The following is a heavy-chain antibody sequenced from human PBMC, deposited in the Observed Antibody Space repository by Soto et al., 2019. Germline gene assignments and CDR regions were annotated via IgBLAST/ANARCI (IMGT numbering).Heavy chain of an antibody. V-gene: IGHV3-43*01. CDR3: AKDTGGYDGDYYYGMDV. CDR2: ISWDGGST. J-gene: IGHJ6*02. Sequence: GGSLRLSCAASGFTFDDYSMHWVRQAPGKGLEWVSLISWDGGSTYYADSVKGRFTISRDNSKNSLYLQMNSLRTEDTALYYCAKDTGGYDGDYYYGMDVWVQGTTVTVSS. CDR1: GFTFDDYS. D-gene: IGHD5-12*01.